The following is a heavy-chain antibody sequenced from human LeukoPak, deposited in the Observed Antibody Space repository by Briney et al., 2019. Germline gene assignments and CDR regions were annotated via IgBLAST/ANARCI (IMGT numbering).Heavy chain of an antibody. V-gene: IGHV4-59*01. CDR2: IYYSGST. D-gene: IGHD3-16*01. CDR1: GGSISRYY. Sequence: ASETLSLTCTVSGGSISRYYWSWIRQPPGKGLEWIGYIYYSGSTNYNPSLKSRVTISVDTSKNQFSLKLSSVTAADTAVYYCARDGVLGGLFVWDSWGKGPLVTSPQ. J-gene: IGHJ5*02. CDR3: ARDGVLGGLFVWDS.